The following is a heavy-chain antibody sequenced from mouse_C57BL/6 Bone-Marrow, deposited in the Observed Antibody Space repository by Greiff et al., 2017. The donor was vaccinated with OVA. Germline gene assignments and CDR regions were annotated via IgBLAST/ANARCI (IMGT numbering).Heavy chain of an antibody. CDR1: GFNIKDDY. D-gene: IGHD5-1*01. J-gene: IGHJ3*01. V-gene: IGHV14-4*01. Sequence: VHVKQSGAELVRPGASVKLSCTASGFNIKDDYMHWVKQRPEQGLEWIGWIYPENGDTEYASKFTGKATITADTSSNTAYLQLSSLTSEDTAVYYCTSVPSWFAYWGQGTLVTVSA. CDR2: IYPENGDT. CDR3: TSVPSWFAY.